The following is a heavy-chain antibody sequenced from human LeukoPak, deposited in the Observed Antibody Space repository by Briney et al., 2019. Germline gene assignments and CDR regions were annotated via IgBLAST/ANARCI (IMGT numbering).Heavy chain of an antibody. D-gene: IGHD2-2*01. CDR3: ARHGRGCSSTSCSYGMDV. CDR2: TYYSGST. V-gene: IGHV4-59*08. Sequence: PSETPSLTCTVSGGSISSYYWSWIRQPPGKGLEWIGYTYYSGSTNYNPSLKSRVTISVDTSKNQFSLKLSSVTAADTAVYYCARHGRGCSSTSCSYGMDVWGQGTTVTVSS. J-gene: IGHJ6*02. CDR1: GGSISSYY.